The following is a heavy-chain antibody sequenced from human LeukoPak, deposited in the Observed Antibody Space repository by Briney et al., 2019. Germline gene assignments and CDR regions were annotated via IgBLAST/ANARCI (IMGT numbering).Heavy chain of an antibody. D-gene: IGHD6-19*01. CDR2: IYPGDSDT. V-gene: IGHV5-51*01. J-gene: IGHJ4*02. CDR1: GYTFTSYW. CDR3: ARRGSGWYVDY. Sequence: GESLKISCKGSGYTFTSYWVGWVRQMPGRGLEWMGIIYPGDSDTRYSPSFQGQVSISVDKSISTAYLQWSSLKASDNAMYYCARRGSGWYVDYWGQGTLVTVSS.